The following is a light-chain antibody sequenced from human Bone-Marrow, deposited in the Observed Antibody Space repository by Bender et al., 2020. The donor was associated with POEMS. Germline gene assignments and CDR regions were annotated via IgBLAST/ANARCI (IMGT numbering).Light chain of an antibody. CDR1: SSEVGSYDL. J-gene: IGLJ3*02. Sequence: HSALTQPASVSESPGQSISISCTGSSSEVGSYDLVSWFQQHPGKAPKLLIYEVTKRPSGVSNRFSGSKSGNTASLTISGLQAEDEADYYCQSSDSSLSASLVFGGGTKLTVL. CDR2: EVT. CDR3: QSSDSSLSASLV. V-gene: IGLV2-23*02.